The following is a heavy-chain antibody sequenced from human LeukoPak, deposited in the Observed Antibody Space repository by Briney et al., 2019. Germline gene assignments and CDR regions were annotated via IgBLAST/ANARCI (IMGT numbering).Heavy chain of an antibody. CDR3: ARGLDL. CDR2: INHSGST. J-gene: IGHJ5*02. Sequence: SETLSLTCAVYGGSFSGYYWSWIRQPPGKGLEWIGEINHSGSTNYNPSLKSRVTISVDTSKNQFSLKLSSVTAADTAVYYCARGLDLWGQGTLVTVSS. V-gene: IGHV4-34*01. CDR1: GGSFSGYY.